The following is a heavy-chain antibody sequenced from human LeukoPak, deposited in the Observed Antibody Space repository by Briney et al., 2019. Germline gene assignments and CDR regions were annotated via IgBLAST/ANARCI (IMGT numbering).Heavy chain of an antibody. V-gene: IGHV4-34*01. CDR2: INHSGST. CDR3: ARVAFEAGYSYVYYFDY. D-gene: IGHD5-18*01. Sequence: SETLSLTCAVYSGSFSGYYWSWIRQPPGKGLEWIGEINHSGSTNYNPSLKSRVTISVDTSKNQFSLKLSSVTAADTAVYYCARVAFEAGYSYVYYFDYWGQGTLVTVSS. CDR1: SGSFSGYY. J-gene: IGHJ4*02.